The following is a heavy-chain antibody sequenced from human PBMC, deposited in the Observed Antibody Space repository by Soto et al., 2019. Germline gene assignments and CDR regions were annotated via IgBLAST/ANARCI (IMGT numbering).Heavy chain of an antibody. J-gene: IGHJ6*02. CDR2: INHSGST. Sequence: SETLSLTCVVYGGSFSGYYWSWIRQPPGKGLEWIGEINHSGSTNYNPSLKSRVTISVDTSKNQFSLKLSSVTAADTAVYYCARGDDYGYYYGMDVWGQGTTVTVSS. V-gene: IGHV4-34*01. CDR1: GGSFSGYY. CDR3: ARGDDYGYYYGMDV. D-gene: IGHD4-17*01.